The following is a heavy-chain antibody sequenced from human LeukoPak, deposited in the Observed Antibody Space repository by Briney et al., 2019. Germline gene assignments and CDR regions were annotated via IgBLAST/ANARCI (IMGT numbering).Heavy chain of an antibody. V-gene: IGHV4-34*01. Sequence: SETLSLTCPVYARSFSGYYWSWIRQPPGKGLEWIGEINHSGSTNYNPSLKTRVTISVNTSKNQFSLKLSYVTAADTAVYYCARGIRWFDYWGQGTLVTVSS. CDR3: ARGIRWFDY. D-gene: IGHD3-16*02. CDR2: INHSGST. CDR1: ARSFSGYY. J-gene: IGHJ4*02.